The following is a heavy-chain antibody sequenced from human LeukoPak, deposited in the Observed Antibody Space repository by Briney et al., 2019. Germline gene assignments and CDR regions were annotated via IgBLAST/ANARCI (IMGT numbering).Heavy chain of an antibody. Sequence: PGGSLRLSCAASGFTVSSNYMSWVRQAPGKGLEWVSVIYSGGSTYYADSVKGRFTIFRDNSNNTLSLQMNSLRAEDTAVYYCARSVSSSSMNYFDYWGQGTLVTVSS. D-gene: IGHD6-6*01. CDR3: ARSVSSSSMNYFDY. V-gene: IGHV3-66*01. J-gene: IGHJ4*02. CDR2: IYSGGST. CDR1: GFTVSSNY.